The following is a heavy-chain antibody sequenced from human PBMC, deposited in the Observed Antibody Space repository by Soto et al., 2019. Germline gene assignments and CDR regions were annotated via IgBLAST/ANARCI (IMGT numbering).Heavy chain of an antibody. D-gene: IGHD3-16*02. J-gene: IGHJ4*02. Sequence: SETLSLTCTVSGGSISSGDYYWSWIRQPPGKGLEWIGYIYYSGSTYYNPSLKSRVTISVDTSKNQFSLKLSSVTAADTAVYYCARVGIVGNYFDYWGQGTLVTVSS. CDR1: GGSISSGDYY. CDR3: ARVGIVGNYFDY. CDR2: IYYSGST. V-gene: IGHV4-30-4*01.